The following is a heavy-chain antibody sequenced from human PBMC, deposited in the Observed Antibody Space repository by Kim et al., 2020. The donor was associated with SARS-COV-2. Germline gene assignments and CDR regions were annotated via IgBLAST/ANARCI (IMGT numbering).Heavy chain of an antibody. Sequence: ASVKVSCKASGYTFTGYYMHWVRQAPAQGLEWMGRINPNSGGTNYAQKFQGRVTMTRDTSISTAYMELSRLRSDDTAVYYCARESRGGLFYYYYMDVWGKGTTVTVSS. J-gene: IGHJ6*03. CDR3: ARESRGGLFYYYYMDV. V-gene: IGHV1-2*06. D-gene: IGHD3-16*01. CDR1: GYTFTGYY. CDR2: INPNSGGT.